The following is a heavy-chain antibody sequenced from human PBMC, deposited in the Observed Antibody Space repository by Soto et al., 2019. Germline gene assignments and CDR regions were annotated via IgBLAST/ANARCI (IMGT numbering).Heavy chain of an antibody. J-gene: IGHJ3*02. CDR2: INPSGGST. V-gene: IGHV1-46*01. CDR1: GSTFTSYY. D-gene: IGHD6-25*01. CDR3: ARDGQAGAFDI. Sequence: XSVKVCWKASGSTFTSYYMHLVRQAPGQGLEWMGIINPSGGSTSYAQKFQGRVTMTMDTSTSTVYMELSSLRSEDTAVYYCARDGQAGAFDIWGQGTMVTVSS.